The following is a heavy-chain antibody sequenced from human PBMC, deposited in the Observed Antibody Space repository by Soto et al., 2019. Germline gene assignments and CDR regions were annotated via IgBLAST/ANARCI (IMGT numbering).Heavy chain of an antibody. V-gene: IGHV3-30-3*01. J-gene: IGHJ6*02. CDR1: GFTFSSCA. CDR2: ISYDGSNK. D-gene: IGHD3-10*01. Sequence: QVQLVESGGGVVQPGRSLRLSCAASGFTFSSCAMHWVRQAPGKGLEWVAVISYDGSNKYYAESVKGRFTISRDNSKNTLYLQMNSLRAEDTAVYYCARGPGGYYSMDVWGRGTTVTVSS. CDR3: ARGPGGYYSMDV.